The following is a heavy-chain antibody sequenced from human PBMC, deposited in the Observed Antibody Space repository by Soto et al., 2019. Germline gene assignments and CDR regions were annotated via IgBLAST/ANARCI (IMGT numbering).Heavy chain of an antibody. J-gene: IGHJ4*02. D-gene: IGHD6-19*01. CDR2: IYWDDDR. Sequence: QITLKESGPPLVKPTQTLTLTCTFSGFSLTTRGVGVGWIRQPPGKALEWLALIYWDDDRRYSPSLKSGLTITKDTSRNQVVLTMTNMDPVDTATYYCARDSSGWYGFDNWGQGTLVTVSS. CDR1: GFSLTTRGVG. V-gene: IGHV2-5*02. CDR3: ARDSSGWYGFDN.